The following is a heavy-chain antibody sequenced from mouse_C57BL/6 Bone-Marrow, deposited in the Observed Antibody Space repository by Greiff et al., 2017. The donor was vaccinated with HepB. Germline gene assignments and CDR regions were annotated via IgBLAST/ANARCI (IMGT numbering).Heavy chain of an antibody. CDR2: INYDGSST. V-gene: IGHV5-16*01. CDR1: GFTFSDYY. D-gene: IGHD1-1*01. J-gene: IGHJ1*03. Sequence: EVHLVESEGGLVQPGSSMKLSCTASGFTFSDYYMAWVRQVPEKGLEWVANINYDGSSTYYLDSLKSRFIISRDNAKNILYLQMSSLKSEDTATYYCAREGTVVEDWYFDVWGTGTTVTVSS. CDR3: AREGTVVEDWYFDV.